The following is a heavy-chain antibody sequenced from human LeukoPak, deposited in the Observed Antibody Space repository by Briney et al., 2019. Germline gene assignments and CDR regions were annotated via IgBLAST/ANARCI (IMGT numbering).Heavy chain of an antibody. CDR3: ARHVEQWLTPFDY. V-gene: IGHV4-61*08. Sequence: KPSDTLSLTWTVLGASFTAGVCNWYWILQRPGKGLEWVGYSDYSGRTNYNPSLASRVTISVDTSKNQFSLKLTSVTAADTAVYYCARHVEQWLTPFDYWGQGTLVTVSS. J-gene: IGHJ4*02. D-gene: IGHD6-19*01. CDR2: SDYSGRT. CDR1: GASFTAGVCN.